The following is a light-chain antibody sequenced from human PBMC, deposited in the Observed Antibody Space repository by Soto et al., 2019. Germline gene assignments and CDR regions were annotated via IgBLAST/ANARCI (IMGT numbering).Light chain of an antibody. CDR1: SSDVGGYNY. J-gene: IGLJ1*01. CDR3: RSYTISSTYV. Sequence: QSALTQPASVSGSPGQSIAISCTGTSSDVGGYNYVSWYQQHPGKAPKLLINDVSNRPSGVSSRFSGSKSGNTASLTISGLQAEDEADYYCRSYTISSTYVFGTGTKLTVL. V-gene: IGLV2-14*01. CDR2: DVS.